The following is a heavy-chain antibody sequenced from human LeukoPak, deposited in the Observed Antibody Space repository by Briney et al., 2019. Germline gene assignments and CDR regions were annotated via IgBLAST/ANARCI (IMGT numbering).Heavy chain of an antibody. CDR1: GFTFSDYY. J-gene: IGHJ4*02. CDR2: ISSSGSTI. Sequence: GGSLRLSCAASGFTFSDYYMSWIHQAPGKGLEWVSYISSSGSTIYYADSVKGRFTISRDNAKNSLYLQMNSLRAEDTAVYYCARASLLYSSGWYYFDYWGQGTLVTVSS. CDR3: ARASLLYSSGWYYFDY. D-gene: IGHD6-19*01. V-gene: IGHV3-11*01.